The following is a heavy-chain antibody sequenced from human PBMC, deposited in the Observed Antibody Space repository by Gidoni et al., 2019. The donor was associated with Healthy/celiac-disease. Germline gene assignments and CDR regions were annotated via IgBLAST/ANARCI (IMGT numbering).Heavy chain of an antibody. CDR1: GFTFSSSW. Sequence: EVQLVESGGGLVQPGGSLRLSCAASGFTFSSSWMSWVRQAPGKGLEWVANIKQDGSEKDYVDSVKGRFTISRDNAKNSLYLQMNSLRAEDTAVYYCARDPLYCSSTSCYGVGFDYWGQGTLVTVSS. CDR2: IKQDGSEK. J-gene: IGHJ4*02. V-gene: IGHV3-7*04. D-gene: IGHD2-2*01. CDR3: ARDPLYCSSTSCYGVGFDY.